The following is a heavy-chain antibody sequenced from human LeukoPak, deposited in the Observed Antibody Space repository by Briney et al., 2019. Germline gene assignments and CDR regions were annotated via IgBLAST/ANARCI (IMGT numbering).Heavy chain of an antibody. D-gene: IGHD6-13*01. CDR1: GFTFSSYG. CDR2: ISYDGSNK. V-gene: IGHV3-30*18. J-gene: IGHJ4*02. CDR3: AKDFRSSVFDY. Sequence: GGSLRLSCAASGFTFSSYGMHWVRQAPGKGLEWVAVISYDGSNKYYADSVKGRFTISRDNSKNMLYLQMNSLRAEDTAVYYCAKDFRSSVFDYWGQGTLVTVSS.